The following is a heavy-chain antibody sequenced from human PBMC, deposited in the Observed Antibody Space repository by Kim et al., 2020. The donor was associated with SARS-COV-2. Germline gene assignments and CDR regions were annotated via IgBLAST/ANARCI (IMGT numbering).Heavy chain of an antibody. V-gene: IGHV1-8*01. D-gene: IGHD6-13*01. CDR3: ARGRGGSSWYWFDP. Sequence: QKFQGRVTMTRNTSISTAYMELSSLRSEDTAVYYCARGRGGSSWYWFDPWGQGTLVTVSS. J-gene: IGHJ5*02.